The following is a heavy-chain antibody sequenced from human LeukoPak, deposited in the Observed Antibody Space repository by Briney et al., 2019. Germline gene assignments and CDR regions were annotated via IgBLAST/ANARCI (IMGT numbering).Heavy chain of an antibody. CDR1: GFTFSTYW. V-gene: IGHV3-74*01. D-gene: IGHD3-22*01. J-gene: IGHJ1*01. CDR2: IKSDGST. CDR3: ARAPSEIGGYYPEYFRH. Sequence: GGSLTLSCAASGFTFSTYWMHWVRQAPGKGLVWVSRIKSDGSTNYADSVKGRFTISRDNANNTLSLQMNSLRPEDTGVYYCARAPSEIGGYYPEYFRHWGQGTLVTVSS.